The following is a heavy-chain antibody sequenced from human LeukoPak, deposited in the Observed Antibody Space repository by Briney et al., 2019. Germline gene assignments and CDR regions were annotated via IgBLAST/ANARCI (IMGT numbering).Heavy chain of an antibody. V-gene: IGHV3-30*19. J-gene: IGHJ5*02. CDR3: ARAVTWIDP. CDR1: GLIFSTYG. CDR2: IQNDGNDK. Sequence: GGSLRLSCAASGLIFSTYGMHWVRQAPGKGLEWVAFIQNDGNDKYYADSVKGRLTVSRDNSKNTLDLQMNGLRAEDTAVYYCARAVTWIDPWGQGTLVTVSS.